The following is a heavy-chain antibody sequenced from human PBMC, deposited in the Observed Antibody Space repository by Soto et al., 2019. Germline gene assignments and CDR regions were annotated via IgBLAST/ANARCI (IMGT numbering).Heavy chain of an antibody. V-gene: IGHV4-39*07. CDR1: GGSISSSSYY. Sequence: SETLSLTCTVSGGSISSSSYYWGWIRQPPGKGLEWIGSIYYSGSTYYNSSLKSRVTISVDRSKNHFFLNLTSVTAADTAVYYCATYRKFFQIWGQGTKVTVSS. CDR2: IYYSGST. J-gene: IGHJ3*02. CDR3: ATYRKFFQI.